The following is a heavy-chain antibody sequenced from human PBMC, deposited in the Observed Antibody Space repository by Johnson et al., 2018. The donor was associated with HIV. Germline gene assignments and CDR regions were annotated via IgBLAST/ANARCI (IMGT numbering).Heavy chain of an antibody. V-gene: IGHV3-9*01. J-gene: IGHJ3*02. CDR3: AKRVGATGGAFDI. CDR2: ISWNSGSI. CDR1: GFTFDDYA. Sequence: EVQLVESGGGLVQPGRSLRLSCAASGFTFDDYAMHWVRQAPGKGLEWVSGISWNSGSIGYADSVKGRFTISRDNSKNTLHLQMNSLRAEDTAVYYCAKRVGATGGAFDIWGQGTMVTVSS. D-gene: IGHD1-26*01.